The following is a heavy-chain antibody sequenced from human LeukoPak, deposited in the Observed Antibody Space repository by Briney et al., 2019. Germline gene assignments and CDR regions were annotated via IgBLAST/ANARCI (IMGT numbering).Heavy chain of an antibody. V-gene: IGHV1-18*01. Sequence: ASVKVSCKASGYTFTYYGISWVRQAPGQGLEWMGWISTYNGNKKYVQRLQDRVTMSTDTSTSTAYMELRSLRSDDTAVYHCARQSYRIAARPSDAFDVWGQGTMVTVSS. CDR1: GYTFTYYG. J-gene: IGHJ3*01. CDR3: ARQSYRIAARPSDAFDV. CDR2: ISTYNGNK. D-gene: IGHD6-6*01.